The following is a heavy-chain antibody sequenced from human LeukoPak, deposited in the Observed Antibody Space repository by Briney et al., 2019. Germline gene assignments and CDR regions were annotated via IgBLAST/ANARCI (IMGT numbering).Heavy chain of an antibody. V-gene: IGHV3-30*18. D-gene: IGHD4-23*01. Sequence: GGSLRLSCAASGFTFSSYGMHWVRQAPGKGLEWVAVISYDGSNKYYADSVKGRFTISRDNSKNALYLQMNSLRAEDTAVYYCAKDPRGLRLGGKSFDYWGQGTLVTVSS. CDR1: GFTFSSYG. J-gene: IGHJ4*02. CDR2: ISYDGSNK. CDR3: AKDPRGLRLGGKSFDY.